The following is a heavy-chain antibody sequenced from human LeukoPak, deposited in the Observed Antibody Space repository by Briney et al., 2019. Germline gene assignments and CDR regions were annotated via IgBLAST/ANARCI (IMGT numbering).Heavy chain of an antibody. CDR1: GGTFSSYA. CDR3: ARGSGWSYYMDV. V-gene: IGHV1-69*13. Sequence: PVKVSCKASGGTFSSYAISWVRQAPGQGLEWMGGIIPIFGTANYAQKFQGRVTITADESTSTAYMELSSLRSEDTAVYYCARGSGWSYYMDVWGKGTTVTVSS. J-gene: IGHJ6*03. CDR2: IIPIFGTA. D-gene: IGHD6-19*01.